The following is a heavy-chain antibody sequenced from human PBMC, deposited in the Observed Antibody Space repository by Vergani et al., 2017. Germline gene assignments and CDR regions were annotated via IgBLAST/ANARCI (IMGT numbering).Heavy chain of an antibody. V-gene: IGHV4-34*01. CDR3: ARVCRRITMIGQRNNCFDP. J-gene: IGHJ5*02. CDR2: INHSGST. CDR1: GGSFSGYY. D-gene: IGHD3-10*02. Sequence: QVQLQQWGAGLLKPSETLSLTCAVYGGSFSGYYWSWIRQPPGKGLEWIGEINHSGSTNYNPSLKSRVTISVDTSKNQFSLKLSSVTAADTAVYYCARVCRRITMIGQRNNCFDPWGQGTLVTVSS.